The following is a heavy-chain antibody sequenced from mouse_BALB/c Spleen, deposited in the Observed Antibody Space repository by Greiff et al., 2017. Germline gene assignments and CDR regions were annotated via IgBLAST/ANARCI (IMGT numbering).Heavy chain of an antibody. D-gene: IGHD2-1*01. V-gene: IGHV5-6-5*01. J-gene: IGHJ3*01. CDR1: GFTFSSYA. CDR2: ISSGGST. Sequence: EVQLVESGGGLVKPGGSLKLSCAASGFTFSSYAMSWVRQTPEKRLEWVASISSGGSTYYPDSVKGRFTISRDNARNILYLQMSSLRSEDTAMYYCARGGNSFAYWGQGTLVTVSA. CDR3: ARGGNSFAY.